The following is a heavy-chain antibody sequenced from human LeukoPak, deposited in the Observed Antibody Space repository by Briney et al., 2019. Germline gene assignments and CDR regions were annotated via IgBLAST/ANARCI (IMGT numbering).Heavy chain of an antibody. CDR2: INPNSGGT. V-gene: IGHV1-2*06. Sequence: ASVKVSCKASGYTFTGYYMHWVRQAPGQGLEWMGRINPNSGGTNYAQKFQGRVTMTRDTSISTAYMELSRLRSDDTAVYYCARDFVRYCSSTSCYTGIGYWGQGTLVTVS. J-gene: IGHJ4*02. D-gene: IGHD2-2*02. CDR3: ARDFVRYCSSTSCYTGIGY. CDR1: GYTFTGYY.